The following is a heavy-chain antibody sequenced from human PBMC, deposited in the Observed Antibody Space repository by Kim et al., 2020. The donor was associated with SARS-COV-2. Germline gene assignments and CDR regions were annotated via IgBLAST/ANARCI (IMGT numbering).Heavy chain of an antibody. V-gene: IGHV1-69*01. CDR3: AREGRYYYDSSGYPYYFDY. J-gene: IGHJ4*02. D-gene: IGHD3-22*01. Sequence: GRVTITADESTSTAYMELSSLRSEDTAVYYCAREGRYYYDSSGYPYYFDYWGQGTLVTVSS.